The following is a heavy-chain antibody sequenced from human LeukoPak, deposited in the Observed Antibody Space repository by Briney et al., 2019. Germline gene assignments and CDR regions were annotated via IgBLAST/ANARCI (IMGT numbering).Heavy chain of an antibody. D-gene: IGHD2-2*01. V-gene: IGHV4-30-2*02. CDR2: IYHSGST. CDR1: GGSISSGGYY. Sequence: SETLSLTCTVSGGSISSGGYYWSWIRQPPGKGLEWIGYIYHSGSTYYNPSLKSRVTISVDRSKNQFSLKLSSVTAADTAVYYCARIPTGEYQLLFPLGDYYYMDVWGKGTTVTVSS. CDR3: ARIPTGEYQLLFPLGDYYYMDV. J-gene: IGHJ6*03.